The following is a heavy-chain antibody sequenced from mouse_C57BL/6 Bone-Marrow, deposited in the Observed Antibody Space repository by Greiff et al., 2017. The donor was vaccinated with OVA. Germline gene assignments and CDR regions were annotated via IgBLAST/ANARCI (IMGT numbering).Heavy chain of an antibody. V-gene: IGHV1-55*01. Sequence: VQLQQPGAELVKPGASVKMSCKASGYTFTSYWITWVKQRPGQGLEWIGDIYPGSGSTNYNEKFKSKATLTVDTSSSTAYMQLSSLTSEDSAVYYCAYYYGSSYPYWYVDVWGTGTTVTVSS. CDR3: AYYYGSSYPYWYVDV. CDR2: IYPGSGST. J-gene: IGHJ1*03. CDR1: GYTFTSYW. D-gene: IGHD1-1*01.